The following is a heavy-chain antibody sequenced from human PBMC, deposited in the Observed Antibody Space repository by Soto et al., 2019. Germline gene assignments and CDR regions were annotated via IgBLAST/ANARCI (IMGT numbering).Heavy chain of an antibody. D-gene: IGHD3-10*01. Sequence: PSETLSLTCGVYGGSFRGYYWSWIRQPPGKGLEWIGEINHSVSTNYNPSLKSRVTISVDTSKNQFYLKLSSVIAADTAVYYCVRRLGGYGSGSSYFDHWGQGTVVTVSS. CDR2: INHSVST. V-gene: IGHV4-34*01. CDR1: GGSFRGYY. J-gene: IGHJ4*02. CDR3: VRRLGGYGSGSSYFDH.